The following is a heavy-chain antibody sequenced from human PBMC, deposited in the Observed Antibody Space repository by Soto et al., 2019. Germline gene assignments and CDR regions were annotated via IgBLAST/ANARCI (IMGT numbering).Heavy chain of an antibody. CDR1: GGSFSGYY. J-gene: IGHJ6*02. Sequence: SETLSLTCAVYGGSFSGYYWSWIRQPPGKGLEWIGEINHSGSTNYNPSLKSRVAISVDTSKNQFSLKLSSVTAADTAVYYCASDKGGYCSGGSCYGMDVWGQGTTVTVSS. CDR2: INHSGST. V-gene: IGHV4-34*01. D-gene: IGHD2-15*01. CDR3: ASDKGGYCSGGSCYGMDV.